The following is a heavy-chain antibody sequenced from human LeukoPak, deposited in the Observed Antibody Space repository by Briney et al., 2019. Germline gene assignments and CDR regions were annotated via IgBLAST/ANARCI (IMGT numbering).Heavy chain of an antibody. J-gene: IGHJ4*02. D-gene: IGHD2-2*01. CDR2: VSGSGGNI. Sequence: PGGSLRLSCVASGFTFSSSWMSWVRQAPGKGLEWVSGVSGSGGNIHYADSVKGRFTISRDNSKNTLYLQMNSLRAEDTAVYYCAASLPNIVVVPATKGPFGYWGQGALVTVSS. CDR1: GFTFSSSW. CDR3: AASLPNIVVVPATKGPFGY. V-gene: IGHV3-23*01.